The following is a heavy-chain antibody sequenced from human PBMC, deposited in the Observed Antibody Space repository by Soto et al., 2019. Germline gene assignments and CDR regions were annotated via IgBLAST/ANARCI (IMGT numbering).Heavy chain of an antibody. CDR2: IIPIFGTA. CDR1: GGTFSSYA. CDR3: ARDLVSSWYGDYYYYGMDV. D-gene: IGHD6-13*01. Sequence: SVKVSCKASGGTFSSYAISWVRQAPGQGLEWMGGIIPIFGTANYAQKFQGRVTITADESTSTAYMELSSLRSEDTAVYYCARDLVSSWYGDYYYYGMDVWGQGTTVTVSS. J-gene: IGHJ6*02. V-gene: IGHV1-69*13.